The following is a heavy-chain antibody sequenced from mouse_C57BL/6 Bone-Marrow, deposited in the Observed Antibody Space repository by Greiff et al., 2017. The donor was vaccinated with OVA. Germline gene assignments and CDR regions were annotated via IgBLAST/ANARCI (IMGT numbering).Heavy chain of an antibody. Sequence: QVQLQQPGAELVKPGASVKLSCETSGYTFTSYWMHWVKQRPGQGLEWIGMIHPNSGSTNYNEKFKSKATLTVDKSSSTAYMQLSSLTSEDSAVYYCARGGFYYSNYVGWYFDVWGTGTTVTVSS. CDR1: GYTFTSYW. D-gene: IGHD2-5*01. J-gene: IGHJ1*03. CDR2: IHPNSGST. CDR3: ARGGFYYSNYVGWYFDV. V-gene: IGHV1-64*01.